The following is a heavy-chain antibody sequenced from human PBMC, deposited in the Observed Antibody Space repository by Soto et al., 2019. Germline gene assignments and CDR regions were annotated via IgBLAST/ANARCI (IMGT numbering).Heavy chain of an antibody. V-gene: IGHV3-30-3*01. CDR1: GFTFSSYA. CDR3: ARPLWRDDYNWGYFDL. D-gene: IGHD4-4*01. CDR2: ISYDGSNK. J-gene: IGHJ2*01. Sequence: QVQLVESGGGVVQPGRSLRLSCAASGFTFSSYAMHWVRQAPGKGLEWVAVISYDGSNKYYADSVKGRFTISRDNSKNTLYLQMKCLRAEDTAVYYCARPLWRDDYNWGYFDLWGRGTLVTVSS.